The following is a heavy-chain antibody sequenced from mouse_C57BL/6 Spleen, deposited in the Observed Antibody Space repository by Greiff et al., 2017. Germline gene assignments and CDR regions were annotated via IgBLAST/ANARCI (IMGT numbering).Heavy chain of an antibody. V-gene: IGHV5-4*01. CDR3: ARDHTYYFDY. CDR1: GFTFTSYA. Sequence: VQLLQSGAGLVKPGASVTLSCAASGFTFTSYAMSWVQQTPEQSLEWIATISAGGGYTDYTDKVKGRFTLSRDNAKNTPYLQLSHLTSEDTAIYYCARDHTYYFDYWGQGTTLTVSS. J-gene: IGHJ2*01. CDR2: ISAGGGYT. D-gene: IGHD5-1-1*01.